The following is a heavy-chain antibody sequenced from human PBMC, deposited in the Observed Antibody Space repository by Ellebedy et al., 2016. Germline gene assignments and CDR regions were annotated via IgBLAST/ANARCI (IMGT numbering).Heavy chain of an antibody. Sequence: GESLKISXAASGFSFRSYAMHWVRQVPGKGLEWVAIIWHDGAKKYYADSVKGRFAISRDNSNNTVFLQLNSLRAEDTAVYYCARDFGSGYDSRSRPEDSWGQGTLVTVSS. D-gene: IGHD5-12*01. J-gene: IGHJ5*01. CDR1: GFSFRSYA. CDR3: ARDFGSGYDSRSRPEDS. CDR2: IWHDGAKK. V-gene: IGHV3-33*01.